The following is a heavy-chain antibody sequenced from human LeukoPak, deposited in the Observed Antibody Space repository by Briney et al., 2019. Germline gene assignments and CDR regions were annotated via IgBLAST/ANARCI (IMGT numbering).Heavy chain of an antibody. CDR1: GGTFSSYA. CDR2: IIPIFGTA. CDR3: ARDGSYGTFDY. V-gene: IGHV1-69*06. J-gene: IGHJ4*02. Sequence: SVKVSRKASGGTFSSYAISWVRQAPGQGLEWMGGIIPIFGTANYAQKFQGRVTITADKSTSTAYMELSSLRSEDTAVYYCARDGSYGTFDYWGQGTLVTVSS. D-gene: IGHD5-18*01.